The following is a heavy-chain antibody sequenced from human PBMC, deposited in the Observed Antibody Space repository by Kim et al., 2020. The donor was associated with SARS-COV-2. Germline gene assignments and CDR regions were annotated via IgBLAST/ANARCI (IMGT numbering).Heavy chain of an antibody. V-gene: IGHV1-69*01. Sequence: AQKFQGRVTITADESTSTAYMELSSLRSEDTAVYYCARDRDSSGWYPFDYWGQGTLVTVSS. CDR3: ARDRDSSGWYPFDY. J-gene: IGHJ4*02. D-gene: IGHD6-19*01.